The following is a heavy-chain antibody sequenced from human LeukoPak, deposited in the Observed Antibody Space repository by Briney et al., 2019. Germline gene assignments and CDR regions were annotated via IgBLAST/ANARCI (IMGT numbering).Heavy chain of an antibody. V-gene: IGHV4-59*08. CDR2: IYYSGTT. D-gene: IGHD3-3*01. CDR3: ARHGPLYDIWSAQFYFDY. Sequence: NPSGTLSLTCTVSGGSINTFYWSWIRQRPGKGLEWIGYIYYSGTTNYNPSLKSRVTISVDMSKSQFSLNLSSVTAADTALYYCARHGPLYDIWSAQFYFDYWGQGTLVAVSS. J-gene: IGHJ4*02. CDR1: GGSINTFY.